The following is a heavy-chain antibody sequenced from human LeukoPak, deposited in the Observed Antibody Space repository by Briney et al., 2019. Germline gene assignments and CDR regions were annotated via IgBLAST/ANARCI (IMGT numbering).Heavy chain of an antibody. J-gene: IGHJ3*02. CDR1: GGTFSSYA. CDR3: AARQYFDWLFSGAFDI. V-gene: IGHV1-69*13. D-gene: IGHD3-9*01. CDR2: IIPIFGTA. Sequence: SVKVSCKASGGTFSSYAISWVRQAPGQGLEWMGGIIPIFGTANYAQKFQGRVTITADESTSTAYMELSSLRSEDTAVYYCAARQYFDWLFSGAFDIWGQGTMVTVSS.